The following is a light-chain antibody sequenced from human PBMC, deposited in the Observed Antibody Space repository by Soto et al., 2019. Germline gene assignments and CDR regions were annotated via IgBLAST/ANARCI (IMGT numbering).Light chain of an antibody. Sequence: EIVLTQSPATLPLSAGERVTLSCRASQSVDTMVAWYQQQVGRTPRLLIYETSNRATGVPARFSGSGSGTDFTLPISRLEPEDFSIYFCQVRTDWPPFKYTFGQGTKLEVK. CDR1: QSVDTM. V-gene: IGKV3-11*01. J-gene: IGKJ2*01. CDR2: ETS. CDR3: QVRTDWPPFKYT.